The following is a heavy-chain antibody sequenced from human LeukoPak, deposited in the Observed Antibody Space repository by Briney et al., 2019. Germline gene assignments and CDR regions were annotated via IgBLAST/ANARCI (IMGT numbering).Heavy chain of an antibody. J-gene: IGHJ6*02. D-gene: IGHD2-2*01. CDR2: ISGSGGST. CDR1: GFTFSSYA. Sequence: GGSLRLSCAASGFTFSSYAMSWVRQAPGKGLEWVSAISGSGGSTYYADSVKGRVTISRDNSKNTLYLQMNSLRAEDTAVYYCAKDRGSRYCSSTSCTYYYYYYGMDVWGQGTTVTVSS. V-gene: IGHV3-23*01. CDR3: AKDRGSRYCSSTSCTYYYYYYGMDV.